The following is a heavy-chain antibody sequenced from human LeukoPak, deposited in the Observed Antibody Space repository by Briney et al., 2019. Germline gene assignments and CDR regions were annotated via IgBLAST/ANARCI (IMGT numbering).Heavy chain of an antibody. CDR3: AKGHRYCTSGNCNSAVDY. CDR2: IGGGGDST. J-gene: IGHJ4*02. Sequence: GGSLRLSCSMSGFTLSHYAMSWVRQAPGKGLEWVSTIGGGGDSTDYTDSVKGRFTISRDNSKNTLYLQMNSLGAEDTAVYYCAKGHRYCTSGNCNSAVDYWGQGTLVTVSS. D-gene: IGHD2-15*01. CDR1: GFTLSHYA. V-gene: IGHV3-23*01.